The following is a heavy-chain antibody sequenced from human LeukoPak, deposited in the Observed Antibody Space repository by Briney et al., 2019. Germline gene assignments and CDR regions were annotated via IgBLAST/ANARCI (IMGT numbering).Heavy chain of an antibody. CDR1: GGSFNNYY. D-gene: IGHD3/OR15-3a*01. CDR2: IHYNGRT. V-gene: IGHV4-59*08. Sequence: SETLSLTCTVSGGSFNNYYWTWVRQPPGRGLEWIGCIHYNGRTQYNPSFETRVSMSVDMSNNQFSLKLNSVTAADAAVYYCGRHGGPDWNYDYWGQGTLVTVSS. CDR3: GRHGGPDWNYDY. J-gene: IGHJ4*02.